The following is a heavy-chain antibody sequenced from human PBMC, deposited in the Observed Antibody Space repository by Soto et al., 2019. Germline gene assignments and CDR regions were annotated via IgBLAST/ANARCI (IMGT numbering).Heavy chain of an antibody. CDR3: ARALVRGVMSQWVEVYYYGMDV. CDR1: VFTFSSYS. CDR2: ISSSSSTI. J-gene: IGHJ6*02. D-gene: IGHD3-10*01. V-gene: IGHV3-48*02. Sequence: PGLSLRLSCAASVFTFSSYSMNWVRRTPVKVLDCFSYISSSSSTIYYADSVKGRFTISRDNAKNSLYLQMNSLRDEDTAVYYCARALVRGVMSQWVEVYYYGMDVWGQGTTVTVSS.